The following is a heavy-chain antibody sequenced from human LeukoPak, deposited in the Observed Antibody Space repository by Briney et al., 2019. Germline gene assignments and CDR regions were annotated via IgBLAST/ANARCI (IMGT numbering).Heavy chain of an antibody. Sequence: GRPLRLSCAASGFTFSSYAMHWVRQVPGKGLEWVSVISYDASNIHYAASVKGRFPISRDNSKNTLYLQMTSLRTEDTAVYYCAGRIAAAGTWGQGTLVTVSS. CDR1: GFTFSSYA. CDR2: ISYDASNI. V-gene: IGHV3-30-3*01. D-gene: IGHD6-13*01. CDR3: AGRIAAAGT. J-gene: IGHJ5*02.